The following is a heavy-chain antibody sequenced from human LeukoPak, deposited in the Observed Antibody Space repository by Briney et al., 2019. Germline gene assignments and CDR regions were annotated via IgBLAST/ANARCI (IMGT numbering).Heavy chain of an antibody. Sequence: GGSLRLSCAASGFTFNTCAMSWVRQPPGKGLEWVSSVSDSGGSTWYADSVKGRFTISRDNSKNTMYLQMSSLRAEDTAIYYCAKLFSYLDYWGQGIMVTVSS. V-gene: IGHV3-23*01. CDR3: AKLFSYLDY. CDR1: GFTFNTCA. J-gene: IGHJ4*02. CDR2: VSDSGGST. D-gene: IGHD3-3*01.